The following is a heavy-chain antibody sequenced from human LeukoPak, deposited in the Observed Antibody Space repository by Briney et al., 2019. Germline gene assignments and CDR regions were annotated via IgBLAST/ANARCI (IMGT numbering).Heavy chain of an antibody. J-gene: IGHJ4*02. CDR2: IYYSGST. D-gene: IGHD5-12*01. V-gene: IGHV4-39*07. Sequence: SETLSLTCTVSGGSISSSSYYWGWIRQPPGKGLEWIGSIYYSGSTNYNPSLKSRVTISVDTSKNQFSLKLSSVTAADTAVYYCARDRGYDGRIDYWGQGTLVTVSS. CDR1: GGSISSSSYY. CDR3: ARDRGYDGRIDY.